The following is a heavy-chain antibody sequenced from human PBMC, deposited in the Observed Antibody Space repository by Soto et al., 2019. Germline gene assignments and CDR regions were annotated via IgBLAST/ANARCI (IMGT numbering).Heavy chain of an antibody. CDR3: ARVGSYYYTGYYYGMDV. J-gene: IGHJ6*02. CDR2: IYYSGST. D-gene: IGHD1-26*01. V-gene: IGHV4-39*01. Sequence: SETLSLTCTVSGGSISSSSYYWGWIRQPPGKGLEWIGSIYYSGSTYYNPSLKSRVTISVDTSKNQFSLKLSSVTAADTAVYYCARVGSYYYTGYYYGMDVWGQGTTVTVSS. CDR1: GGSISSSSYY.